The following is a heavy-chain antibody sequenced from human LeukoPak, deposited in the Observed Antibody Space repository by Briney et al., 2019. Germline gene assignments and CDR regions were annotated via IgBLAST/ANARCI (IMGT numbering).Heavy chain of an antibody. CDR3: ARGRGLYGMDV. CDR1: GFTFSTYS. V-gene: IGHV3-48*04. J-gene: IGHJ6*02. CDR2: ITSSSSTI. Sequence: GGSLRLSCAASGFTFSTYSMNWVRQAPGKGLEWVSYITSSSSTIYYADSVKGRFTISRDNANNSLYLQMNSLRVEDTSFYYCARGRGLYGMDVWGQGTTVTVSS.